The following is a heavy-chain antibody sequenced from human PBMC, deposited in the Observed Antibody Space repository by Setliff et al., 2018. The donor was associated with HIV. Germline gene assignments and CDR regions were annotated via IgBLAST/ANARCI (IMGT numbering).Heavy chain of an antibody. V-gene: IGHV4-59*01. Sequence: LSLTCTVSGGSINSYFWSWIRQPPGKALEWIGYIYNSGSTNYNPSLRSRGTISVDTSKNRFSLNLTSVTAADTAIYYCARDGTRQMWGSDYFHNYYIDVWDKGTTVTVS. CDR1: GGSINSYF. CDR2: IYNSGST. CDR3: ARDGTRQMWGSDYFHNYYIDV. D-gene: IGHD1-7*01. J-gene: IGHJ6*03.